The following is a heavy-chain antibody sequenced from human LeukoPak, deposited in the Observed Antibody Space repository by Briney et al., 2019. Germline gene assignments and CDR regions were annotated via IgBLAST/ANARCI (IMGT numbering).Heavy chain of an antibody. CDR3: ARSRRDEQIDY. CDR2: NYQSGST. J-gene: IGHJ4*02. CDR1: GYSISSGYF. Sequence: SETLSLTCTVSGYSISSGYFWGWIRQPPGKGLEWIGSNYQSGSTYYNPPLKSRVTISVDTSKNQFSLNLNSVTAADTAVYYCARSRRDEQIDYWGQGTLVTVSS. V-gene: IGHV4-38-2*02.